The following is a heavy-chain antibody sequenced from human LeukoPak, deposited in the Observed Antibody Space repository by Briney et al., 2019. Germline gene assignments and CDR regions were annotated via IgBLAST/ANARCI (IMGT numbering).Heavy chain of an antibody. D-gene: IGHD3-3*01. V-gene: IGHV1-2*02. CDR1: GYTFTGYY. Sequence: ASVKVSCKASGYTFTGYYMHWVRQAPGQGLEWMGWINPNSGGTNYAQKFQGRVTMTRDTSSSTAYMELSRLRSDDTAVYYCAREFYDFWSGQHQYYFDYWGQGTLVTVSS. CDR2: INPNSGGT. J-gene: IGHJ4*02. CDR3: AREFYDFWSGQHQYYFDY.